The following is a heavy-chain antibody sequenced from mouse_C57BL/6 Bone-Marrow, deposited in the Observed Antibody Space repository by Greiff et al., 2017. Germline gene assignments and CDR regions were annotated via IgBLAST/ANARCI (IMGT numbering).Heavy chain of an antibody. Sequence: QVQLKESGAELARPGASVKLSCKASGYTFTSYGISWVKQRTGQGLEWIGEIYPRSGNTYYNEKFKGKATLTADKSSSTAYMELRSLTSEDSAVYFCAPYDYDAFDYWGQGTTLTVSS. V-gene: IGHV1-81*01. D-gene: IGHD2-4*01. CDR1: GYTFTSYG. CDR3: APYDYDAFDY. J-gene: IGHJ2*01. CDR2: IYPRSGNT.